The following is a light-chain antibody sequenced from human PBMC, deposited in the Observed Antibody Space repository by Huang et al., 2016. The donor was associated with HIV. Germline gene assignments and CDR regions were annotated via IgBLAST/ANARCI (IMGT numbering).Light chain of an antibody. CDR1: QRIKNY. V-gene: IGKV3-11*01. CDR2: DAS. Sequence: IVLTQSPATLSLSPGDRATLSCKASQRIKNYLAWYQQKPAQAPRLLIYDASTRATGTPARFSGSGSGTCFTLTISSLEPEDFAVYYCQQRGTWLITCGQGTRLEIK. CDR3: QQRGTWLIT. J-gene: IGKJ5*01.